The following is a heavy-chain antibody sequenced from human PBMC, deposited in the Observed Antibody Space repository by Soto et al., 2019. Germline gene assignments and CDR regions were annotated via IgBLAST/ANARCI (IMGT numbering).Heavy chain of an antibody. V-gene: IGHV4-59*01. J-gene: IGHJ4*02. D-gene: IGHD5-12*01. Sequence: QVQLQESGPGLVKPSETLSLTCTVSGGSISSYYWSWIRQPPGKGLEWIGYIYYSGSTNYNPSLRSRVTISVDTSKNQFSLKLSSVTAADTAVYYCARDNNGYDFGYWGQGTLVTVSS. CDR3: ARDNNGYDFGY. CDR2: IYYSGST. CDR1: GGSISSYY.